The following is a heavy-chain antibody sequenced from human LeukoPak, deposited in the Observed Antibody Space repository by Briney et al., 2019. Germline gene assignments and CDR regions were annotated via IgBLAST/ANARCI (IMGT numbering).Heavy chain of an antibody. CDR1: GFTFSSYG. CDR2: ISYDGSNK. D-gene: IGHD3-22*01. Sequence: GGSLRLSCAASGFTFSSYGMHWVRQAPGKGLEWVAVISYDGSNKYYADSVKGRFTISRDNSKNTLYLQMNSLRAEDTAVYYCAKARPTYYDSSGYYYRGMDVWGQGTTVTVSS. CDR3: AKARPTYYDSSGYYYRGMDV. V-gene: IGHV3-30*18. J-gene: IGHJ6*02.